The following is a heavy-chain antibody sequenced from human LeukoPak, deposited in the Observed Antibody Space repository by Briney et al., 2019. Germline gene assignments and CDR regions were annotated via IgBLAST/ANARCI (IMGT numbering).Heavy chain of an antibody. Sequence: ASVKVSYKVSGYTLTELSMHWVRQAPGKGLEWMGGFDPEDGETIYAQKFQGRVTMTEDTSTDTAYMELSSLRSEDTAVYYCATGGCSSTSCDPTDYGMDVWGQGTTVTVSS. V-gene: IGHV1-24*01. CDR2: FDPEDGET. J-gene: IGHJ6*02. CDR1: GYTLTELS. D-gene: IGHD2-2*01. CDR3: ATGGCSSTSCDPTDYGMDV.